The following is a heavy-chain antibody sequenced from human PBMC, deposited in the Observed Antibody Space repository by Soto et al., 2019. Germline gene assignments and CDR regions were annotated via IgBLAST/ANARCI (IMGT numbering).Heavy chain of an antibody. V-gene: IGHV3-23*01. D-gene: IGHD6-19*01. CDR2: ISGSGGDT. Sequence: EVQLLESGGGLVQPGGSLRLSCAASGFTFSSYAMAWVRQAPGKGLEWVSVISGSGGDTYYADSVKGRFTISRDNSKNPALSEKDKLRGGGPAGEYRGGAPGYSSGWYWSWFDPWGQGTLVTVSS. CDR1: GFTFSSYA. CDR3: GGAPGYSSGWYWSWFDP. J-gene: IGHJ5*02.